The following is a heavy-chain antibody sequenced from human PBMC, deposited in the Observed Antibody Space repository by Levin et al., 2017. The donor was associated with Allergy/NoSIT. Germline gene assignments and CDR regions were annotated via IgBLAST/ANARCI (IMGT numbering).Heavy chain of an antibody. CDR2: ISAYNGNT. V-gene: IGHV1-18*01. CDR1: GYTFTSYG. J-gene: IGHJ4*02. D-gene: IGHD6-6*01. CDR3: ARARGAHFVSPPTRIAARPLDY. Sequence: ASVKVSCKASGYTFTSYGISWVRQAPGQGLEWMGWISAYNGNTNYAQKLQGRVTMTTDTSTSTAYMELRSLRSDDTAVYYCARARGAHFVSPPTRIAARPLDYWGQGTLVTVSS.